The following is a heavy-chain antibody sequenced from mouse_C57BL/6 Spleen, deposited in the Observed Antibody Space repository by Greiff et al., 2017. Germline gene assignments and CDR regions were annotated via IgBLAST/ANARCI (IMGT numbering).Heavy chain of an antibody. J-gene: IGHJ3*01. CDR3: ANYDCYDGFAY. V-gene: IGHV1-64*01. CDR2: IHPNSGST. D-gene: IGHD2-12*01. CDR1: GYTFTSYW. Sequence: QVHVKQSGAELVKPGASVKLSCKASGYTFTSYWMHWVKQRPGQGLEWIGMIHPNSGSTNYNEKFKSKATLTVDKSSSTAYLQLSSLTSEDSAVYSCANYDCYDGFAYWGQGTLVTVSA.